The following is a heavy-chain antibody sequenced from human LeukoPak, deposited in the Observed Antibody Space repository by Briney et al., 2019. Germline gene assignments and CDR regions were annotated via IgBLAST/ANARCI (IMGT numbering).Heavy chain of an antibody. CDR3: AKGVISLQQRGVYYYYYMDV. CDR1: GFTVSSTY. CDR2: IESGGRT. J-gene: IGHJ6*03. V-gene: IGHV3-53*01. Sequence: GGSLRLSCAASGFTVSSTYMSWVRQAPGKGLEWVSVIESGGRTYYADSVKGRFTISRDSSKNTLYLQMNSLRAEDTAVYYCAKGVISLQQRGVYYYYYMDVWGKGTTVTVSS. D-gene: IGHD3-22*01.